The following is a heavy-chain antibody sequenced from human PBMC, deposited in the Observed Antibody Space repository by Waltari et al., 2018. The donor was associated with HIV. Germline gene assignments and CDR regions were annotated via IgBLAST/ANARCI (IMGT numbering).Heavy chain of an antibody. D-gene: IGHD5-18*01. CDR2: IIPIFGTT. Sequence: QVQRVQSGAGVKKPGSSVKVSCKASGGTFSSYAISWVRQGPGQGLELMGVIIPIFGTTNYAQKFQGRVTITADESTSTAYRELSSLRSEDTAVYYCARTMDHVDTVMERYWYFDLWGRGTLVTVSS. J-gene: IGHJ2*01. CDR3: ARTMDHVDTVMERYWYFDL. CDR1: GGTFSSYA. V-gene: IGHV1-69*01.